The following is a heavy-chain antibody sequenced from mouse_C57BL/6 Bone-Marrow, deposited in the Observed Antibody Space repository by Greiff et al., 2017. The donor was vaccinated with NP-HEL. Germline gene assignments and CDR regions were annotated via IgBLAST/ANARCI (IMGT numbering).Heavy chain of an antibody. CDR3: ARHEAAITTGVPYAMDY. CDR2: FYPGSGSI. Sequence: VQLQQSGAELVKPGASVKLSCKASGYTFTEYTIHWVKQRSGQGLEWIGWFYPGSGSIKYNEKFKDKATLTADKSSSTVYMELSRLTSEYSAVYFCARHEAAITTGVPYAMDYWGQGTSVTVSS. CDR1: GYTFTEYT. J-gene: IGHJ4*01. V-gene: IGHV1-62-2*01. D-gene: IGHD1-1*01.